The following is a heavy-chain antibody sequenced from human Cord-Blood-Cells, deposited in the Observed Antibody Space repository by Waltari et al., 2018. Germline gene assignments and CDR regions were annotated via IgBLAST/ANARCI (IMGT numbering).Heavy chain of an antibody. J-gene: IGHJ4*02. CDR2: MNPNSGNT. D-gene: IGHD3-3*01. Sequence: QVQLVQSGAEVKKPGASVKVSCKASGYTFTSYDINWVRQATGQGLEWKGWMNPNSGNTGYAQKFQGRVTMTRNTSISTAYMELSSLRSEDTAVYYCARGQYDFWSGYSGGDDYWGQGTLVTVSS. CDR1: GYTFTSYD. V-gene: IGHV1-8*01. CDR3: ARGQYDFWSGYSGGDDY.